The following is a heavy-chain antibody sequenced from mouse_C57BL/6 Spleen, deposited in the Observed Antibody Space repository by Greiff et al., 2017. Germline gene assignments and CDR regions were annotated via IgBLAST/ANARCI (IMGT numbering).Heavy chain of an antibody. D-gene: IGHD2-10*02. J-gene: IGHJ4*01. V-gene: IGHV1-81*01. CDR1: GYTFTSYG. CDR3: ARFGYDYYAMDY. Sequence: QVQLQQSGAELARPGASVKLSCKASGYTFTSYGISWVKQRTGQGLEWIGEIYPRSGNTYYNEKFKGKATLTADKSSSTAYMELRSLTSEDSAVXFCARFGYDYYAMDYWGQGTSVTVSS. CDR2: IYPRSGNT.